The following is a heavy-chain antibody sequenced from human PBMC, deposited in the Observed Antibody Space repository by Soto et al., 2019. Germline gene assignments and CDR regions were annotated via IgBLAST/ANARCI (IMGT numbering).Heavy chain of an antibody. CDR2: MNPNSGNT. CDR1: GYTFTSYD. Sequence: QVQLVQSGAEVKKPGASVKVSCKASGYTFTSYDINWVRQATGQGREWMGWMNPNSGNTVYAQKVQDRVTMTRNTSISTAYMELSSLRSEDTAVYYCARERNMYGMDVWGQGTTVTVSS. V-gene: IGHV1-8*01. CDR3: ARERNMYGMDV. J-gene: IGHJ6*02. D-gene: IGHD1-1*01.